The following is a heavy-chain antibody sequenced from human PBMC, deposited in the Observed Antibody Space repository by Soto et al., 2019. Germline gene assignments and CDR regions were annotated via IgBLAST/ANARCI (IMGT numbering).Heavy chain of an antibody. CDR1: GYSFANYG. Sequence: QDLLAQSGVEVKKPGASVKVSCKASGYSFANYGITGVRQAPGQGFEWTGWISADNGNTNYARKFKARVTLTTDASKSTAYLALRRRRSEDTAVYYCERDRGLAHPVAGNTHSYYYMYVWDKGTTVTVSS. V-gene: IGHV1-18*01. CDR3: ERDRGLAHPVAGNTHSYYYMYV. D-gene: IGHD6-19*01. CDR2: ISADNGNT. J-gene: IGHJ6*03.